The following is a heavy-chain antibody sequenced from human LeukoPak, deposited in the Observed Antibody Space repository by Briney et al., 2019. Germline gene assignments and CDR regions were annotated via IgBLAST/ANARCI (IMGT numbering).Heavy chain of an antibody. CDR3: ARSWYYYGSGSPFGFDP. D-gene: IGHD3-10*01. CDR2: ISYDGSNK. V-gene: IGHV3-30*04. CDR1: GFTFSSYA. Sequence: PGRSLRLSCAASGFTFSSYAMHWVRQAPGKGLEWVAVISYDGSNKYYADSVKGRFTISRDNSKNTLYLQMNSLRAEDTAVYYCARSWYYYGSGSPFGFDPWGQGTLVTVSS. J-gene: IGHJ5*02.